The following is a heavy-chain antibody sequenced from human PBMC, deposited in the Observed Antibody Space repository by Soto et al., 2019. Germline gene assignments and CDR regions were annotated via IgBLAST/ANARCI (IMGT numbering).Heavy chain of an antibody. D-gene: IGHD2-15*01. CDR1: GGTFSSYA. CDR3: ARDNPHCSGGSCYFQQTYYFDY. Sequence: SVKVSCKASGGTFSSYAISWVRQAPGQGLEWMGGIIPIFGTANYAQKFQGRVTITADESTSTAYMELSSLRSEDTAVYYCARDNPHCSGGSCYFQQTYYFDYWG. J-gene: IGHJ4*01. V-gene: IGHV1-69*13. CDR2: IIPIFGTA.